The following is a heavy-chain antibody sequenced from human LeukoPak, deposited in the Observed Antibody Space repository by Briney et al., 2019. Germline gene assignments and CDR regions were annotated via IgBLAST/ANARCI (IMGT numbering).Heavy chain of an antibody. CDR3: ARHSPVGIFYFDY. D-gene: IGHD1-26*01. Sequence: SETLSLTCTVSGYSISSGYFWGWIRQPPGKGLEWIGSIYHSGSTSYNPSLKSRVTISVDTSKNQFSLKLSSVTAADTAVHYCARHSPVGIFYFDYWGQGTLVTVSS. J-gene: IGHJ4*02. CDR1: GYSISSGYF. V-gene: IGHV4-38-2*02. CDR2: IYHSGST.